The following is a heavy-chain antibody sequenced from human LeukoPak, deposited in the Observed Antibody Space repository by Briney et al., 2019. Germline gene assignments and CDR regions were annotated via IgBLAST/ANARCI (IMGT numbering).Heavy chain of an antibody. Sequence: GGSLRLSCAVSGFTVSNNYMSWVRQAPRKGLEWVSLIYSGGSTYYADSVKGRFTISRDNSKNTVYLQMNSLRAEDTAMYYCARRDDHTGRDYWGQGTLVTVSS. J-gene: IGHJ4*02. D-gene: IGHD5-24*01. CDR3: ARRDDHTGRDY. V-gene: IGHV3-53*01. CDR1: GFTVSNNY. CDR2: IYSGGST.